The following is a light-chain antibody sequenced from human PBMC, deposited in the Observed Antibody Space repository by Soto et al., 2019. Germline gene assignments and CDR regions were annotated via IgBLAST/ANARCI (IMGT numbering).Light chain of an antibody. CDR1: QSVRSNY. Sequence: EIVLTQSPGTLSLSSGERVTISCRASQSVRSNYLAWYQQKPGQAPRLLIYGASSRATGIPDRFGGSGSGTDFTLTISRLEAEDFAVYYCQQYASSPLTFGGGTKVEIK. J-gene: IGKJ4*01. CDR2: GAS. V-gene: IGKV3-20*01. CDR3: QQYASSPLT.